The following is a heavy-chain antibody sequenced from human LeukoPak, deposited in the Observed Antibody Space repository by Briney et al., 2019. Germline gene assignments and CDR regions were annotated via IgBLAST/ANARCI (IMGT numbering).Heavy chain of an antibody. J-gene: IGHJ4*02. V-gene: IGHV4-59*01. Sequence: SETLSLTCTVSGGSISSYYWSWIRQPPGKGLEWIGYIYYSGSTNYSPSLKSRVTISVDTSKNQFSLKLSSVTAADTAVYYCASAYCSSTSCPIDYWGQGTLVTVSS. D-gene: IGHD2-2*01. CDR2: IYYSGST. CDR1: GGSISSYY. CDR3: ASAYCSSTSCPIDY.